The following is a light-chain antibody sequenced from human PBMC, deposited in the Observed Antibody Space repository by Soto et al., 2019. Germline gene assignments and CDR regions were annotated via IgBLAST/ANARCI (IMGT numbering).Light chain of an antibody. CDR3: QQSDSRPIT. CDR2: DAS. V-gene: IGKV1-33*01. J-gene: IGKJ5*01. Sequence: DIQMTQSPSSLSASVGDRVTITCRASQDISNYLNWYQQRPGKAPKLLIYDASNLERGVPSRFSGTRSGTPFTFAITSLQPEDVATYYCQQSDSRPITFGQGTRLEI. CDR1: QDISNY.